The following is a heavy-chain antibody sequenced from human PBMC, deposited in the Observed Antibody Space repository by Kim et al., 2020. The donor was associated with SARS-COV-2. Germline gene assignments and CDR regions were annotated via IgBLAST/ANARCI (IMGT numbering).Heavy chain of an antibody. CDR1: GGTFSSFG. CDR2: IIPVFGTA. CDR3: AVGYTYGEVDY. J-gene: IGHJ4*02. Sequence: SVKVSCKASGGTFSSFGINWVRQAPGQGLEWMGGIIPVFGTANYAQKFQGRVTITADESTRTAFMELTSLRSEDTAIYYCAVGYTYGEVDYWGQGTLVT. D-gene: IGHD5-18*01. V-gene: IGHV1-69*13.